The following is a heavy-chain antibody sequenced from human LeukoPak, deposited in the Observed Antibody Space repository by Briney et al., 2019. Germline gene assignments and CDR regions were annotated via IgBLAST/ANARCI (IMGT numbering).Heavy chain of an antibody. V-gene: IGHV4-38-2*01. D-gene: IGHD3-16*01. Sequence: SETLSFTCAVSGYSITSDYYWGWIRQSPGKGLEWIGSISDGGNTYYNSSLESRVTISRDTSKNQFSLKLTSVTASDTAVYYCARVMRGSQFDYWGQGTLVTVSS. J-gene: IGHJ4*02. CDR2: ISDGGNT. CDR3: ARVMRGSQFDY. CDR1: GYSITSDYY.